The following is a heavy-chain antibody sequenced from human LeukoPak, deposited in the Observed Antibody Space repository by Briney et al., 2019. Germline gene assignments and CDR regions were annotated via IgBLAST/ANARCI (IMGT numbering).Heavy chain of an antibody. CDR3: AKDLYRSGFYPTTFDY. V-gene: IGHV3-30*02. D-gene: IGHD6-19*01. Sequence: PGGSLRLSCAASGFTFSTYGMHWVRQAPGKGLEWVAFIRADGSEKYHADSVKGQITISRDNSKNTLYLQMNSLRAEDTAVYYCAKDLYRSGFYPTTFDYWGQGTLVTVSS. CDR2: IRADGSEK. J-gene: IGHJ4*02. CDR1: GFTFSTYG.